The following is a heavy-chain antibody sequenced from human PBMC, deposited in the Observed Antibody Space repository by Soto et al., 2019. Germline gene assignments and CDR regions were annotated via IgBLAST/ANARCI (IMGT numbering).Heavy chain of an antibody. J-gene: IGHJ4*02. Sequence: QVQLVQSGAEVKKTGSSVKVSCKASGGTFSSYAISWVRQAPGQGLEWMGGIIPIFGTANYAQKFQGRVTITADNSTSTAYMERSSLRSEDTAVYYCARAGVDTAMVHYFDYWGQGTLVIVSS. CDR3: ARAGVDTAMVHYFDY. V-gene: IGHV1-69*06. CDR1: GGTFSSYA. D-gene: IGHD5-18*01. CDR2: IIPIFGTA.